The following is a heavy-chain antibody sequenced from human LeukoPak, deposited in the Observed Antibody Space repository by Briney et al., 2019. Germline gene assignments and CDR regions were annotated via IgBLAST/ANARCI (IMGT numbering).Heavy chain of an antibody. CDR3: TREDYADEGIGF. J-gene: IGHJ4*02. CDR1: GFPFSSYW. Sequence: PGRSLRLSCVASGFPFSSYWMSWVRQAPGKGLEWVANIKQDGSKKSYVDSVKGSFTISRDNAKNSLYPQMNSLRAEDTAIYYCTREDYADEGIGFWGQGTVVPVS. D-gene: IGHD4-17*01. CDR2: IKQDGSKK. V-gene: IGHV3-7*01.